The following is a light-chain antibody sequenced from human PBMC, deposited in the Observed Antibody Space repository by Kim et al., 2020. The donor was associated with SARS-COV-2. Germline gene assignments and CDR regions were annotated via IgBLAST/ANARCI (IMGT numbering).Light chain of an antibody. CDR2: SDS. J-gene: IGLJ3*02. CDR3: GVWDDSLNGRV. V-gene: IGLV1-44*01. Sequence: QSVVIQPPTVSGTPGQRVTISCSGSTSNIGSNVVTWYQQFPGRAPKLLIYSDSHRPSGVPDRFSGSKSGTSASLAISWLQAEDESDYYCGVWDDSLNGRVFGGGTRLTVL. CDR1: TSNIGSNV.